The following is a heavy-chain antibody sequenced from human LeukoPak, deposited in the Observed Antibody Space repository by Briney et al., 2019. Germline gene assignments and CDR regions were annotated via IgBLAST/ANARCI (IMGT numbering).Heavy chain of an antibody. CDR1: GFTFSSYG. Sequence: GGSLRLSCAASGFTFSSYGMHWVRQAPGKGLEWVAVISYDGSNKYYADSVKGRFTISRDNSKNTLYLQMNSLRAEDTAAYYCAKDDPMDVWGQGTTVTVSS. CDR2: ISYDGSNK. V-gene: IGHV3-30*18. CDR3: AKDDPMDV. J-gene: IGHJ6*02.